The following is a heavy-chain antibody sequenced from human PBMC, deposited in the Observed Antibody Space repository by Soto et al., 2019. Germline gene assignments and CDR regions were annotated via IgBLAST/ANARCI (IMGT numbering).Heavy chain of an antibody. D-gene: IGHD2-15*01. J-gene: IGHJ4*02. Sequence: ASVKVSCKASGYTFTSYTVHWVRQAPGQRLEWMGWINAGNGNTKYSQKLQGRVTITRDTSASTAYMELSSLRSEDTAVYYCARPPIYCSGGDCGGFDYRAQGTLVTVSS. CDR3: ARPPIYCSGGDCGGFDY. CDR2: INAGNGNT. CDR1: GYTFTSYT. V-gene: IGHV1-3*01.